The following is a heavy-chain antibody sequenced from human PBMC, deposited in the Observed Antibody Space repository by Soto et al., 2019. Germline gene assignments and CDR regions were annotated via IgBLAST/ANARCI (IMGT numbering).Heavy chain of an antibody. CDR3: ARGSGGMITFGGRQGYYCYIDV. J-gene: IGHJ6*03. Sequence: SETLSLTCAVSGGSFSGYCWTWIRQPPGKGLEWIGEINHRGSTNYNPSLKSRVTISVDTSKNQFSLKLSSVTAADTAVYYCARGSGGMITFGGRQGYYCYIDVWGKGTTVTVSS. CDR1: GGSFSGYC. CDR2: INHRGST. D-gene: IGHD3-16*01. V-gene: IGHV4-34*01.